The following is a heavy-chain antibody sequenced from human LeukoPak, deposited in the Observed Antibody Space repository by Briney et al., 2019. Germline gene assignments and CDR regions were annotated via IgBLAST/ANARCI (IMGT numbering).Heavy chain of an antibody. CDR3: ARLARRDLHYYYMDV. J-gene: IGHJ6*03. D-gene: IGHD3-16*01. CDR2: ITHSGTST. CDR1: GFTFEDYA. Sequence: GGSLRLSCAVTGFTFEDYAMSWVRQPPGQGLEWLSYITHSGTSTSYADSVRGRFTTSRDNAQNSLYLQMDSLRGDDTALYYCARLARRDLHYYYMDVWGKGTTVSVSS. V-gene: IGHV3-20*04.